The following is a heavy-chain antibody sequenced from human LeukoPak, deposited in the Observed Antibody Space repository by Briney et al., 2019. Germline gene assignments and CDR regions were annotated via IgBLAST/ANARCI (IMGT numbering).Heavy chain of an antibody. CDR1: GYSLTNYL. J-gene: IGHJ4*02. V-gene: IGHV5-51*01. Sequence: PGESLKISCKGSGYSLTNYLIGWVRQMPGKGLEWMAIIYPGDSDTRYSPSFQGQVTISADKSISTAYLQWSSLKASDTAMYYCARQGYSYCHDYWGQGTLVTVSS. CDR2: IYPGDSDT. D-gene: IGHD5-18*01. CDR3: ARQGYSYCHDY.